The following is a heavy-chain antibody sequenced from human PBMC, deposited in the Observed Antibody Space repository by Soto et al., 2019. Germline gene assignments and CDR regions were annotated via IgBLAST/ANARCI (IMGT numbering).Heavy chain of an antibody. CDR1: GYSFTGYH. D-gene: IGHD2-8*01. CDR2: INPKSGGT. CDR3: ARGDSTDCSNGVCSFFYNHDMDV. J-gene: IGHJ6*02. Sequence: ASVQVSCKASGYSFTGYHIHWVRQAPGQGLEWLGRINPKSGGTSTAQKFQGWVTMTTDTSISTASMELTRLTSDDTAIYYCARGDSTDCSNGVCSFFYNHDMDVWGQGTTVTVSS. V-gene: IGHV1-2*04.